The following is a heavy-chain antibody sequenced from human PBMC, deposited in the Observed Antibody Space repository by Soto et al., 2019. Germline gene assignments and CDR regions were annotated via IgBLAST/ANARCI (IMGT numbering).Heavy chain of an antibody. CDR1: GFMFSSAW. CDR2: IKSKKDGGAR. Sequence: EVQVVESGGDLVEPGGSLRLSCETSGFMFSSAWMSWVRQAPGKGLEWVARIKSKKDGGARDYAAPVNGRFSISRDDSKSTVYLQMNSLRAEHTALYYCVEGWNDFWGQGTLVTVSS. CDR3: VEGWNDF. V-gene: IGHV3-15*01. D-gene: IGHD1-1*01. J-gene: IGHJ4*02.